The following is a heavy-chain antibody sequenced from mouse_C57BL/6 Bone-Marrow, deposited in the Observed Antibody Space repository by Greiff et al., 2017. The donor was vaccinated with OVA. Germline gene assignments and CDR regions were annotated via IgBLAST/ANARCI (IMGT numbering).Heavy chain of an antibody. J-gene: IGHJ1*03. CDR1: GYTFTSYW. V-gene: IGHV1-61*01. CDR3: ARGGYYPYFEV. CDR2: IYPSDSET. Sequence: QVQLKQSGAELVRPGSSVKLSCKASGYTFTSYWMDWVKQRPGQGLEWIGNIYPSDSETHYNQKFKDKATLTVDKSSSTAYMQLSSLTSEDSAVYYWARGGYYPYFEVWGTGTTVTVSS. D-gene: IGHD2-3*01.